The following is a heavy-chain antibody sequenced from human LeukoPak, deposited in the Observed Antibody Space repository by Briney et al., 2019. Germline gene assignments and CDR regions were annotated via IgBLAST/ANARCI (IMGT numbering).Heavy chain of an antibody. CDR1: GFTFSDYA. D-gene: IGHD2/OR15-2a*01. Sequence: GTSLRLSCAASGFTFSDYAMHWVRQAPGKGLERVAVIAYGGTYTHHADSLKGRFTISGDNSRDTLYLQINSLRPEDTALYYCARNKAITAFFGMDVWGQGTTIIVSS. V-gene: IGHV3-30*03. J-gene: IGHJ6*02. CDR2: IAYGGTYT. CDR3: ARNKAITAFFGMDV.